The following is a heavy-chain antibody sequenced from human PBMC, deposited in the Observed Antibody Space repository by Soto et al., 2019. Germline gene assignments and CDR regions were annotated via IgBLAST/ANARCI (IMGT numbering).Heavy chain of an antibody. J-gene: IGHJ6*02. D-gene: IGHD6-13*01. CDR1: GFSFSDYG. Sequence: QVHLVESGGGVVQPGTSLRLSCAASGFSFSDYGMHWVRQAPGKGLEWLTIIWFDASHEYYADSVKGRFTISRDNSNNTLYLQLNSLTADDTAVYFCARDQGSATADGHLGNGLDVWGQGTAVTVSS. CDR2: IWFDASHE. V-gene: IGHV3-33*01. CDR3: ARDQGSATADGHLGNGLDV.